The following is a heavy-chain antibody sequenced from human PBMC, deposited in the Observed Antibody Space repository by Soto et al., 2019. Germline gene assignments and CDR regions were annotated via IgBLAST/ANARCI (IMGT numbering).Heavy chain of an antibody. J-gene: IGHJ4*02. Sequence: ASVKVSCKASGYTFTSYGISWVRQAPGQGLEWMGWISAYNGNTNYAQKLQGRVTMTTDTSTSAAYMELRSLRSDDTAVYYCARDCTMIVVFPADYWGQGTLVTVSS. D-gene: IGHD3-22*01. CDR1: GYTFTSYG. CDR2: ISAYNGNT. V-gene: IGHV1-18*01. CDR3: ARDCTMIVVFPADY.